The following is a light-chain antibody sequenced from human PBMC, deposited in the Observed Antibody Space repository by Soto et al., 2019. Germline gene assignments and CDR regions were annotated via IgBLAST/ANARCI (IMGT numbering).Light chain of an antibody. CDR2: EAS. V-gene: IGKV1-5*03. CDR1: QSISRW. J-gene: IGKJ4*01. CDR3: QQYDSFALT. Sequence: DIPMTQSPSTLSASVGDRVTITCRARQSISRWLAWYQQKPGKAPNLLIYEASSLETGVPSRFSGRGSGTEFTLTIGSLQPDDVATYYCQQYDSFALTFGGGTKVEIK.